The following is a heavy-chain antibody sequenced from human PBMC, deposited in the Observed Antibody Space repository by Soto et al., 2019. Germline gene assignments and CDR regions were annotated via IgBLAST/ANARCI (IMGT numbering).Heavy chain of an antibody. V-gene: IGHV1-8*01. CDR2: MNPNSGNT. CDR3: ARKSVDANFDY. CDR1: GYTFTSYD. J-gene: IGHJ4*02. Sequence: ASVKVSCKASGYTFTSYDINWVRQATGQGLEWMGWMNPNSGNTGYAQKFQGGVTMTRNTSISTAYMELSSLRSEDTAVYYCARKSVDANFDYWGRGTLVTVSS. D-gene: IGHD2-15*01.